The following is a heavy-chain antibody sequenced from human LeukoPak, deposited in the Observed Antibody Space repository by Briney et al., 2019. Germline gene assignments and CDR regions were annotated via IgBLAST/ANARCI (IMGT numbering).Heavy chain of an antibody. Sequence: GRSLRLSCAAFGFTFSSYGMHWVRQAPGKGLEWVAVISYDGSNKYYADSVKGRFTISRDNSKNTLYLQMNSLRAEDPAVYYCAKSGSGYSYGLDYWGQGTLVTVSS. CDR1: GFTFSSYG. V-gene: IGHV3-30*18. J-gene: IGHJ4*02. CDR2: ISYDGSNK. D-gene: IGHD5-18*01. CDR3: AKSGSGYSYGLDY.